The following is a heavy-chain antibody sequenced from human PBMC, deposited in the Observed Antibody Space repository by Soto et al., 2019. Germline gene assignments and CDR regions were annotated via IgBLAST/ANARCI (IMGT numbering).Heavy chain of an antibody. V-gene: IGHV1-46*03. Sequence: QVQLVQSGAEVKKPGASVTVSCTASGYTFTSYYIHWVRQAPGQGLEWMGIINPSGGSTSYEQKFQGRVTMTRDTSTSTVYMEVGGLRSEDTAVYYCARDQEPSTLYYDYYYMDVWGKGTTVTVSS. CDR3: ARDQEPSTLYYDYYYMDV. CDR2: INPSGGST. CDR1: GYTFTSYY. J-gene: IGHJ6*03.